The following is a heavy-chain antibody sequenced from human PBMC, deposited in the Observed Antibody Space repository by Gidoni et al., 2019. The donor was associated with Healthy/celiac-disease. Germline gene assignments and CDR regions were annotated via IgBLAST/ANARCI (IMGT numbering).Heavy chain of an antibody. V-gene: IGHV1-69*06. CDR2: IIPIFGTA. CDR1: GGTFSSYA. Sequence: QVQLVQSGAEVKKPGSSVKFSCKASGGTFSSYAIRWVRQAPGQGLEWMGGIIPIFGTANYAQKFQGRVTITADKSTSTAYMELSSLRSEDTAVYYCARDLGPGIAAAGTEEYFQHWGQGTLVTVSS. J-gene: IGHJ1*01. CDR3: ARDLGPGIAAAGTEEYFQH. D-gene: IGHD6-13*01.